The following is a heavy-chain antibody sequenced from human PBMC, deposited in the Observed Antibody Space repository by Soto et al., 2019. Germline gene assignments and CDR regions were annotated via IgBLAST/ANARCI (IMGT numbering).Heavy chain of an antibody. Sequence: EVQMVESGGGLVQPGGSLRFSCAASGFTFSGNDMNWVRQATGKGLEWVSGIGSAGDTYYPDSVKGRFTVSRENAKNSLYLQMNSLRVEDTAVYYCARASAGLDYWGQGALVTVSS. CDR3: ARASAGLDY. D-gene: IGHD1-1*01. CDR1: GFTFSGND. V-gene: IGHV3-13*01. CDR2: IGSAGDT. J-gene: IGHJ4*02.